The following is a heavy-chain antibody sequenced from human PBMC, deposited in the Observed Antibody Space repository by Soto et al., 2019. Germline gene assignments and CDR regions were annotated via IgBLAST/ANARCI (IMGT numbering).Heavy chain of an antibody. J-gene: IGHJ5*02. D-gene: IGHD4-17*01. Sequence: EVQMLESGGGLVQPGGSLRLSCAASGFSFSSFAMTWVRQAPGKGLEWVSTISSTGVSTYYADSAKGRFTISRANSQNTLYLQMTSLRVEDTAIYYCAKGNYGDYGGFDPWGQGTLVTVSS. CDR1: GFSFSSFA. CDR2: ISSTGVST. V-gene: IGHV3-23*01. CDR3: AKGNYGDYGGFDP.